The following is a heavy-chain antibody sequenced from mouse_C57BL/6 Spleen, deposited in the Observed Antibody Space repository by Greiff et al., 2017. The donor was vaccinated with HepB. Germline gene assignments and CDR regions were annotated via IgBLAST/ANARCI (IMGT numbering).Heavy chain of an antibody. Sequence: VQLKESGGDLVKPGGSLKLSCAASGFTFSSYGMSWVRQTPDKRLEWVATISSGGSYTYYPDSVKGRFTISRDNAKNTLYLQMSSLKSEDTAMYYCARPIYYDYDEVLYYFDYWGQGTTLTVSS. D-gene: IGHD2-4*01. V-gene: IGHV5-6*01. CDR2: ISSGGSYT. CDR3: ARPIYYDYDEVLYYFDY. CDR1: GFTFSSYG. J-gene: IGHJ2*01.